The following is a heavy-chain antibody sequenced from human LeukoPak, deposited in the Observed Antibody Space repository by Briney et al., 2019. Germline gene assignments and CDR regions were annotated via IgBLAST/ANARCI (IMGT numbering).Heavy chain of an antibody. CDR2: IIPIFGTA. CDR3: ARAAYCGGDCYSPYDAFDI. Sequence: GASVKVSCKASGGTFSSYAISWVRQAPGQGLEWMGGIIPIFGTANYAQKFQGRVTITADKSTSTAYMELSSLRSEDTAVYYCARAAYCGGDCYSPYDAFDIWGQGTMVTVSS. D-gene: IGHD2-21*02. V-gene: IGHV1-69*06. J-gene: IGHJ3*02. CDR1: GGTFSSYA.